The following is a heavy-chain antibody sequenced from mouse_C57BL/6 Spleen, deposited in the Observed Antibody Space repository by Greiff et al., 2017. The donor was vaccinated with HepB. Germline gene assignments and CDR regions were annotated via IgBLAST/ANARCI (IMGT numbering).Heavy chain of an antibody. J-gene: IGHJ3*01. CDR1: GYTFTDYY. CDR2: INPNNGGT. V-gene: IGHV1-26*01. Sequence: EVQLQQSGPELVKPGASVKISCKASGYTFTDYYMNWVKQSHGKSLEWIGDINPNNGGTSYNQKFKGKATLTVDKSSSTAYMELRSLTSEDSAVYYCARRESNYKDWFAYWGQGTLVTVSA. D-gene: IGHD2-5*01. CDR3: ARRESNYKDWFAY.